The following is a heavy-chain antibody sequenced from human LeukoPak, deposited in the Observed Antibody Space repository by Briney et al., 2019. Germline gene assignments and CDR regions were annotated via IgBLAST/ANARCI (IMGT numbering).Heavy chain of an antibody. Sequence: GGSLRLSCAASGFTDSSNYMSWVRQAPGKGLEWVSVIYSGGSTYYADSVKGRFTISRDNSKNTLYLQMNSLRAEDTAVYYCARELGYCSGGSCSNWFDPWGQGTLATVSS. CDR1: GFTDSSNY. J-gene: IGHJ5*02. CDR2: IYSGGST. D-gene: IGHD2-15*01. CDR3: ARELGYCSGGSCSNWFDP. V-gene: IGHV3-66*01.